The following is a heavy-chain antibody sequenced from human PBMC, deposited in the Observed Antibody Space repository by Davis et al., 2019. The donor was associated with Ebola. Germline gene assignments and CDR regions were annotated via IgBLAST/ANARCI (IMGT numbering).Heavy chain of an antibody. J-gene: IGHJ3*02. CDR1: GDSVSGSSGA. V-gene: IGHV6-1*01. Sequence: HSQTLSLTCAISGDSVSGSSGAWNWIRQSPSRGLEWLGRTYYTSKWFNHYAESVKSRITINPDTSKNQFSLQLESVTPEDTAIYYCARVNWGAGKAFDIWGQGSMVTVSS. D-gene: IGHD7-27*01. CDR3: ARVNWGAGKAFDI. CDR2: TYYTSKWFN.